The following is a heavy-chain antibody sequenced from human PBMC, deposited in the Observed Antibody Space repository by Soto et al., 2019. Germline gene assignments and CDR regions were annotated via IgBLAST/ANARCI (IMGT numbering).Heavy chain of an antibody. V-gene: IGHV1-18*04. Sequence: QVQLVQSGAEVKKPGASVKVSCKASGYTFTSYGISWVRQAPGQGLEWMGWISAYNGNTNYAQKLQGRVTMTTDTSTSTAYMELRSLTSDDTAVYYCGFGKYDFWRALGMDVWGQGTTVTVSS. CDR3: GFGKYDFWRALGMDV. J-gene: IGHJ6*02. CDR2: ISAYNGNT. CDR1: GYTFTSYG. D-gene: IGHD3-3*01.